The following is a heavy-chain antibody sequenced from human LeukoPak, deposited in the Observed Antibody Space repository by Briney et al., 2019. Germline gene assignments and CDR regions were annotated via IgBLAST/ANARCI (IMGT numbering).Heavy chain of an antibody. CDR3: ARVSGWPWDH. Sequence: PGGSLRLSCAASGFTFSSCSMTWVRQAPGKGLEWVSYISLSSTTIYYADSVRGRFTISRDDAKNSLYLQMNSLRDEDTAVYYCARVSGWPWDHWGQGTLVTVSS. V-gene: IGHV3-48*02. J-gene: IGHJ4*02. CDR2: ISLSSTTI. D-gene: IGHD2-15*01. CDR1: GFTFSSCS.